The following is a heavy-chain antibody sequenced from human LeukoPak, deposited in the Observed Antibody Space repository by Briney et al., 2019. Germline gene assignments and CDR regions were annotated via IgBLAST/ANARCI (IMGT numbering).Heavy chain of an antibody. D-gene: IGHD6-25*01. V-gene: IGHV3-7*01. Sequence: GGSLRLSCAASGFTFSKFWMSWVRQAPGKGLEWVANIKEDGSTKHYVDSVKGRFTISRDNAKNSLSLQMNYLRVEDTAVYYCSTSDDSAAPYWGQGTLVTVSS. CDR1: GFTFSKFW. CDR2: IKEDGSTK. J-gene: IGHJ4*02. CDR3: STSDDSAAPY.